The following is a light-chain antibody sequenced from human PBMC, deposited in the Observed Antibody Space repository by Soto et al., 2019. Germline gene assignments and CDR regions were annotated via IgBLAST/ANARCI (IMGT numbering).Light chain of an antibody. Sequence: QSALTQPPSASGSPGQSVTISCTGTSSDVGGYNFVSWYQQHPGKAPKLMIYDVTKRPSGVPDRFSGSKSGNTASLTVSGLQAEDGADYYCSSYAGTHIVFGTGTKVTVL. CDR2: DVT. J-gene: IGLJ1*01. CDR3: SSYAGTHIV. CDR1: SSDVGGYNF. V-gene: IGLV2-8*01.